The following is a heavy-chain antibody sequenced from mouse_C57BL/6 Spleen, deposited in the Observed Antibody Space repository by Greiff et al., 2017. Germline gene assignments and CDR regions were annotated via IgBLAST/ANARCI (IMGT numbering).Heavy chain of an antibody. J-gene: IGHJ3*01. CDR3: ARTGTAQATWFAY. CDR2: ISSGSSTI. Sequence: EVHLVESGGGLVKPGGSLKLSCAASGFTFSDYGMHWVRQAPEKGLEWVAYISSGSSTIYYADTVKGRFTITRDNAKNTLFLQMTSLRSEDTAMYYCARTGTAQATWFAYWGQGTLVTVSA. D-gene: IGHD3-2*02. V-gene: IGHV5-17*01. CDR1: GFTFSDYG.